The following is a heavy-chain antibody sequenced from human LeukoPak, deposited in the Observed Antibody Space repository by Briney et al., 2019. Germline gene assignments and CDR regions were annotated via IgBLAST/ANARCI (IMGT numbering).Heavy chain of an antibody. CDR3: ARLMVRAHTSYYYYGMDV. Sequence: PSETLSLTCAVYGGSFGGYYWSWIRQPPGKGLEWTGEINRSGSTNYNPSLKSRVTISVDTSKNQFSLKLSSVTAADTAVYYCARLMVRAHTSYYYYGMDVWGQGTTVTVSS. J-gene: IGHJ6*02. D-gene: IGHD3-10*01. V-gene: IGHV4-34*01. CDR2: INRSGST. CDR1: GGSFGGYY.